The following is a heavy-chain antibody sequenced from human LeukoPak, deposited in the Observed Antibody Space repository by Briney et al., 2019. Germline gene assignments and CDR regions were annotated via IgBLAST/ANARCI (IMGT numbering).Heavy chain of an antibody. J-gene: IGHJ4*02. Sequence: PSQTLSLTCAISGDSFSSNSAAWNWLRQSPSRGLEWLGRTYFRSKWYTDYALSLKSRIPIHPDTPKNQFSLHLKSVIPEDTAVYYCAGGNWNDLDREYWGQGTLVTVS. CDR3: AGGNWNDLDREY. CDR1: GDSFSSNSAA. D-gene: IGHD1-1*01. CDR2: TYFRSKWYT. V-gene: IGHV6-1*01.